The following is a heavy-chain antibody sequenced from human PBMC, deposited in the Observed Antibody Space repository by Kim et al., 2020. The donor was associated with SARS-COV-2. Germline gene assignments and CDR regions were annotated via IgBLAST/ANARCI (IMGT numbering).Heavy chain of an antibody. J-gene: IGHJ3*02. CDR2: ISAYNGST. D-gene: IGHD2-15*01. V-gene: IGHV1-18*01. CDR3: ARDLAVGCCSGGSCFDFDI. CDR1: GYTFTSYG. Sequence: ASVKVSCKASGYTFTSYGMSWVRQAPGQGLEWMGWISAYNGSTNYAQKLQGRVTMTTDTSTSTAYMELRSLRSDDTAVYYCARDLAVGCCSGGSCFDFDIWGQGTMVTVSS.